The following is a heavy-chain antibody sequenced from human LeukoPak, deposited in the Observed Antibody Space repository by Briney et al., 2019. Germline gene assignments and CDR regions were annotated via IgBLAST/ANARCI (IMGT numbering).Heavy chain of an antibody. V-gene: IGHV3-23*01. CDR2: ISGSGGST. J-gene: IGHJ3*02. CDR3: ATSRLNFWSGYYIGAFDI. CDR1: GFTFSSYA. D-gene: IGHD3-3*01. Sequence: GGSLRLSCAASGFTFSSYAMSWVRQAPGKGLEWVSAISGSGGSTYYADSVKGRFTISRDNSKNTLYLQMNSLRAEDTAVYYCATSRLNFWSGYYIGAFDIWGQGTMVTVSS.